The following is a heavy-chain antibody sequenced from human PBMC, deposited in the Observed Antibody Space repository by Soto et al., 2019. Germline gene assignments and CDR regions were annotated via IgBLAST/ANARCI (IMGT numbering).Heavy chain of an antibody. D-gene: IGHD3-10*01. V-gene: IGHV4-4*02. CDR1: GGSISSSNW. Sequence: SETLSLTCAVSGGSISSSNWWSWVRQPPGKGLEWIGEIYHSGSTNYNPSLKSRVTISVDKSKNQFSLKLSSVTAADTAVYYCARTLWFGEYHYYYGMDVWGQGTTVTVSS. J-gene: IGHJ6*02. CDR2: IYHSGST. CDR3: ARTLWFGEYHYYYGMDV.